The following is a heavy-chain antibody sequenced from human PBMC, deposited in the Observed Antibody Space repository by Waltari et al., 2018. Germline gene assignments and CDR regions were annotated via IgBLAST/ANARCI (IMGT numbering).Heavy chain of an antibody. V-gene: IGHV4-30-4*01. CDR2: VYSSVST. CDR3: ARVTAVTGTGGMDV. D-gene: IGHD6-19*01. Sequence: QVQLQESGPGLVKPSQTLSLTCTVSGASIRSRSYYWSWVRQPPGKGLEWIGYVYSSVSTYYNPSLMTRVDISKHMSTNQFSLKLTSVTAADTAVYYCARVTAVTGTGGMDVWGQGTTVIVSS. CDR1: GASIRSRSYY. J-gene: IGHJ6*02.